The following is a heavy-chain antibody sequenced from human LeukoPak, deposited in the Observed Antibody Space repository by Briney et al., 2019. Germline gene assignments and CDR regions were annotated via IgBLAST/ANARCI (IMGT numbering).Heavy chain of an antibody. D-gene: IGHD6-19*01. Sequence: SETLSLTCTVSGGSISTYCWSWIRQPPGKGPEWIGYIYYSGSTNYNPSLKSRVTISVATSKNQFSLKLSSVTAADTAVYYCATTARGYSSAYFGVDYWGQGTLATVSS. V-gene: IGHV4-59*03. CDR3: ATTARGYSSAYFGVDY. CDR2: IYYSGST. J-gene: IGHJ4*02. CDR1: GGSISTYC.